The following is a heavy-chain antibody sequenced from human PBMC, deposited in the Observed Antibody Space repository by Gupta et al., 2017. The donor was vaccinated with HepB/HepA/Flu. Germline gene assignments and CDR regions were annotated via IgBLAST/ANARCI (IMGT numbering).Heavy chain of an antibody. CDR2: IYYRGST. J-gene: IGHJ5*02. Sequence: QLQLQESGPGLVKPSETLSLTCTVPGGPRRSRSYYWGWIRQPPGKGLEWIGSIYYRGSTYYNPSLKSRVTISVDTSKNQFSLKLSSVTAADTAVYYCARQGFEDNWFDPWGQGTLVTVSS. CDR1: GGPRRSRSYY. V-gene: IGHV4-39*01. CDR3: ARQGFEDNWFDP.